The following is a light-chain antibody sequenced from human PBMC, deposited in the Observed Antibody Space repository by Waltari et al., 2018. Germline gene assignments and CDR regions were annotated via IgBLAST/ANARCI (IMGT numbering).Light chain of an antibody. Sequence: EIVMTQSPATLSVSPGERATLSCRASQNISTHLVWYQHNPGQAPRLLIYAASTRATGTPARFSGHGSGTEFTLTISSLQSEDVALYYCQQYNTWPSFGPGTKVDIK. J-gene: IGKJ3*01. V-gene: IGKV3-15*01. CDR2: AAS. CDR1: QNISTH. CDR3: QQYNTWPS.